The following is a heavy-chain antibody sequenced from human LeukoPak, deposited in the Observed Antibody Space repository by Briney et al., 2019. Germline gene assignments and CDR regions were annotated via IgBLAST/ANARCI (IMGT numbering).Heavy chain of an antibody. J-gene: IGHJ4*02. D-gene: IGHD6-25*01. CDR3: AREGGFYRPLDY. CDR1: GGSVSSTNW. CDR2: VHLDGRT. V-gene: IGHV4-4*02. Sequence: SETLSLTCGVSGGSVSSTNWWTWIRQPPGKVLEWIGEVHLDGRTNFNPSLKSRLTMSVDLSENHVSLKLTSVTAADTAVYYCAREGGFYRPLDYSGQGTLVTVSS.